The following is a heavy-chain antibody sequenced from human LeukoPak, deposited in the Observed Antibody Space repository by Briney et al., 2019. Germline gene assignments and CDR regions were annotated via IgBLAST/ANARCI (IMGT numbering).Heavy chain of an antibody. Sequence: GGSLRLSCAASGFTFSNAWMSWVHQAPGKGLEWVGRIKSKTDGGTTDYAAPVKGRFTISRDDSKNTLYLQMNSLKTEDTAVYYCTTMHSSSWYYPLSNTYGMDVWGQGTTVTVSS. CDR3: TTMHSSSWYYPLSNTYGMDV. V-gene: IGHV3-15*01. CDR2: IKSKTDGGTT. CDR1: GFTFSNAW. J-gene: IGHJ6*02. D-gene: IGHD6-13*01.